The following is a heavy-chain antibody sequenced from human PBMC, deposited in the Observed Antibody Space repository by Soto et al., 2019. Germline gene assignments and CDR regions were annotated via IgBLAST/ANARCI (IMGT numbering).Heavy chain of an antibody. V-gene: IGHV1-18*01. J-gene: IGHJ5*02. D-gene: IGHD3-22*01. CDR1: GYTFTSYG. CDR3: ARDGISLMGGYSSVFDP. Sequence: ASVKVSCKASGYTFTSYGISWVRQAPGQGLEWMGWISAYNGNTNYAQKLQGRVTMTTDTSTSTAYMELRSLRSDDTAVYYCARDGISLMGGYSSVFDPWGQGTLVTVSS. CDR2: ISAYNGNT.